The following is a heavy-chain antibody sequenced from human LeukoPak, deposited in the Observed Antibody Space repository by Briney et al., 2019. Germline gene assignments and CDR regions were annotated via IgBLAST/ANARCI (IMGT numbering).Heavy chain of an antibody. CDR1: GFTFNSYG. V-gene: IGHV3-30*02. Sequence: GGSLRLSCAASGFTFNSYGMHWVRQAPGKGLEWVAFMRYDGSNKYYVDSVKGRFTVSRDNSKNTLYLQMNSLRPEDTAVYYCAKDRWATVTRATYFEYWGQGTLASVFS. D-gene: IGHD4-17*01. J-gene: IGHJ4*02. CDR2: MRYDGSNK. CDR3: AKDRWATVTRATYFEY.